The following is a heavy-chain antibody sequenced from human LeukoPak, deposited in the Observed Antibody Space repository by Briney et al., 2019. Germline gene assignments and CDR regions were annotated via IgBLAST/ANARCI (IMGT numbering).Heavy chain of an antibody. J-gene: IGHJ4*02. CDR1: GFTFSDYY. D-gene: IGHD6-19*01. V-gene: IGHV3-11*01. Sequence: GGSLRLSCAASGFTFSDYYMSWIRQAPGKGLEWVSHISSSGSTIYYADSVKGRFTISRDNAKNSLYLQMNSLRAEDTAVYYCARYSNSSALDYWGQGTLVTVSS. CDR2: ISSSGSTI. CDR3: ARYSNSSALDY.